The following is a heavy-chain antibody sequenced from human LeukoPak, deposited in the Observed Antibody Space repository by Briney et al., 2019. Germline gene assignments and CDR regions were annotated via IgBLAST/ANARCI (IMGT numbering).Heavy chain of an antibody. J-gene: IGHJ4*02. CDR1: GYTFTNFD. Sequence: ASVKVSCKASGYTFTNFDINWVRQAPGQGLEWMGWMNPVSGKAGSAQKFQGRVTLTRDTSTSTAYMELSSLRSDDTAFYYYARAPMAPAALYWGQGTLVTVSS. CDR3: ARAPMAPAALY. CDR2: MNPVSGKA. V-gene: IGHV1-8*01. D-gene: IGHD2-2*01.